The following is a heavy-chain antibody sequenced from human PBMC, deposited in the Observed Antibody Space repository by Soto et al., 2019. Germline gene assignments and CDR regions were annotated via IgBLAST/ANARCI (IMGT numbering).Heavy chain of an antibody. J-gene: IGHJ6*03. Sequence: SETLSLTCTVSGGSISSGGYHWSWIRQHPGKGLEWIGYIYYSGSTYYNPSLKSRVTISVDTSKNQFSLKLSSVTAADTAVYYCVSSSTNYYYYMDVWGKGTTVTVSS. CDR2: IYYSGST. D-gene: IGHD6-13*01. CDR1: GGSISSGGYH. V-gene: IGHV4-31*03. CDR3: VSSSTNYYYYMDV.